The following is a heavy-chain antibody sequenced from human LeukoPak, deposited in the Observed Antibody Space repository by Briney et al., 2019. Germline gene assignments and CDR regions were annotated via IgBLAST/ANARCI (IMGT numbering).Heavy chain of an antibody. CDR3: VKVAKYYYGSETYYFFEH. CDR2: INQDRGEI. V-gene: IGHV3-7*01. D-gene: IGHD3-10*01. CDR1: GFTFSNYW. J-gene: IGHJ4*02. Sequence: PGGSLRLSCAASGFTFSNYWMTWVRQAPGKGLEWVASINQDRGEIHYVDSVRGRFTISRDNAKNSLYLQMNSLRVEDTAIYYCVKVAKYYYGSETYYFFEHWGQGTPVTASS.